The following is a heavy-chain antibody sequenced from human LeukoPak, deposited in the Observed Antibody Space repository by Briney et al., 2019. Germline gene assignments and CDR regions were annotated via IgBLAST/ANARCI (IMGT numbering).Heavy chain of an antibody. CDR1: GYTFTSYG. Sequence: ASVKVSCKASGYTFTSYGISWVRQAPGQGLEWMGRISAYNGNTNYAQKLQGRVTTTTDTSTSTAYMELRSLRSDDTAVYYCARDVSYGDHIDYWGQGTLVTVSS. CDR2: ISAYNGNT. J-gene: IGHJ4*02. V-gene: IGHV1-18*01. D-gene: IGHD4-17*01. CDR3: ARDVSYGDHIDY.